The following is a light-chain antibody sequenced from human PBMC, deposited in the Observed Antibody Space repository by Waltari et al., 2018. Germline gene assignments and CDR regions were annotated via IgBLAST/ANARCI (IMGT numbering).Light chain of an antibody. CDR3: SSQSSNDVVL. J-gene: IGLJ2*01. CDR2: DDS. CDR1: SNDVGGYNS. V-gene: IGLV2-14*01. Sequence: QSALTQPASVSGSPGPSVTIFCAGTSNDVGGYNSVSWYQGSTGQAPGFIIYDDSDGPSGVSDRFSGSKSGNTASLTISGLQAEDEADYYCSSQSSNDVVLFGGGTKLTVL.